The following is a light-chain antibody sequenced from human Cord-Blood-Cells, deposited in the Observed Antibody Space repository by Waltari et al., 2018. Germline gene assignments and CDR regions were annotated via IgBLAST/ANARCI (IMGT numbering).Light chain of an antibody. V-gene: IGLV3-1*01. Sequence: SYELTQPPSVSVSPGQTASITCSGDKLGDKYACWYQQKPGQSPVLVIYQDSKRPSGSPERFSGSNSGNTATLTISGTQAMDEADYYCQAWDSSTAYRVFGGGTKLTVL. J-gene: IGLJ3*02. CDR2: QDS. CDR3: QAWDSSTAYRV. CDR1: KLGDKY.